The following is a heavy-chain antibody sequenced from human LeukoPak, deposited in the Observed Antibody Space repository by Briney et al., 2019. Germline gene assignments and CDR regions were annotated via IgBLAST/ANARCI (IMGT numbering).Heavy chain of an antibody. Sequence: PGGSLRLSCTASGFTVSNYYMTWVRQAPGKGLEWVSVLHIGGTTYYADSVKGRFTISKDNSKNTLYLQMTSLRAEDTAVYYFAREDWYAFHTWGQGTMVTVSS. CDR3: AREDWYAFHT. CDR1: GFTVSNYY. D-gene: IGHD6-13*01. CDR2: LHIGGTT. J-gene: IGHJ3*02. V-gene: IGHV3-53*01.